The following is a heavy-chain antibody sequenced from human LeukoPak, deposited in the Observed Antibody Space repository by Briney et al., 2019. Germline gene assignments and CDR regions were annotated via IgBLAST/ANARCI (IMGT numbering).Heavy chain of an antibody. CDR1: GFTFSSYG. V-gene: IGHV3-30*18. CDR3: AKTGSIAVSLGY. D-gene: IGHD6-19*01. CDR2: ISYDGSNK. J-gene: IGHJ4*02. Sequence: GSLRLSCAASGFTFSSYGMHWVRQAPGKGLEWVAVISYDGSNKYYADSVKGRFTISRDNSKNTLYLQMNSLRAEDTAVYYCAKTGSIAVSLGYWGQGTLVTVSS.